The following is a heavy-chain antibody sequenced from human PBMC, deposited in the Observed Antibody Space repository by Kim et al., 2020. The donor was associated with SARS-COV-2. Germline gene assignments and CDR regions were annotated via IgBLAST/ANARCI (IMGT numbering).Heavy chain of an antibody. CDR3: AKTSGSKLYDSSGYYVY. CDR1: GFTFSSYG. D-gene: IGHD3-22*01. Sequence: GGSLRLSCAASGFTFSSYGMHWVRQAPGKGLEWVAVISYDGSNKYYADSVKGRFTISRDNSKNTLYLQMNSLRAEDTAVYYCAKTSGSKLYDSSGYYVYWGQGTLVTVSS. V-gene: IGHV3-30*18. J-gene: IGHJ4*02. CDR2: ISYDGSNK.